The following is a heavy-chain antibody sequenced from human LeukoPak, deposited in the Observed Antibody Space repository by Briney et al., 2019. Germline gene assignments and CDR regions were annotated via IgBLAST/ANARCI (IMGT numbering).Heavy chain of an antibody. CDR2: INPSGGST. Sequence: AAVTVYCTASGYTFTSYYMHWVRQAPGQGLEWMGIINPSGGSTSYAQKFQGRVTMTRDTSTSTVYMELSSLRSEDTAVYYCARWVVRGAMYYFDYWGQGTLVTVSS. D-gene: IGHD3-10*01. CDR1: GYTFTSYY. J-gene: IGHJ4*02. CDR3: ARWVVRGAMYYFDY. V-gene: IGHV1-46*01.